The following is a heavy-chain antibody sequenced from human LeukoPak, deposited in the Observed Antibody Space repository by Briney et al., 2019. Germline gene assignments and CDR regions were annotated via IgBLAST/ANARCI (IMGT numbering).Heavy chain of an antibody. CDR1: GGSFSGYY. V-gene: IGHV4-34*01. Sequence: SETLSLTCAVYGGSFSGYYWSWIRQPPGKGLEWIGEINHSGSTNYNPSLKSRVTISVDTSKNQFSLKLSSVTAADTAVYYCARERPPPRPFYYYYYGMDAWGQGTTVTVSS. J-gene: IGHJ6*02. CDR3: ARERPPPRPFYYYYYGMDA. CDR2: INHSGST.